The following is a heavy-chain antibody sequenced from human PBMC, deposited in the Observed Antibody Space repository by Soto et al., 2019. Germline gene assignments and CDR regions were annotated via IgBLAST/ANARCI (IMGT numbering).Heavy chain of an antibody. CDR1: GFTFFSYA. CDR3: GNPKGKEHWRGGSCSSGGDY. V-gene: IGHV3-23*01. CDR2: ISSNGDTT. D-gene: IGHD2-15*01. Sequence: EVQLLESGGGLVQPGGSLRLSCAASGFTFFSYAMTWVRQAPGRGLEWVSSISSNGDTTDYAASVKGLFTIPREKSKNMPLPQKNNLGAEDPAVFIRGNPKGKEHWRGGSCSSGGDYWGQGTLVTGSS. J-gene: IGHJ4*02.